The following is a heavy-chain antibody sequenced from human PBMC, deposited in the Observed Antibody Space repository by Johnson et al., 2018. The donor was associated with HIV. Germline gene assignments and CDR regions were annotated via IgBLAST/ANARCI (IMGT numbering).Heavy chain of an antibody. J-gene: IGHJ3*02. D-gene: IGHD6-6*01. CDR2: IGTAGDT. CDR1: GFTFSSYD. Sequence: VQLVESGGGLVQPGGSLRLSCAASGFTFSSYDMHWVRQATGKGLEWVSAIGTAGDTYYPGSVKGRFTISRENAKNSLYLQMNSLRAGEPAVYYCARNSYSSSSGAFDIWGQGTMVTVSS. CDR3: ARNSYSSSSGAFDI. V-gene: IGHV3-13*01.